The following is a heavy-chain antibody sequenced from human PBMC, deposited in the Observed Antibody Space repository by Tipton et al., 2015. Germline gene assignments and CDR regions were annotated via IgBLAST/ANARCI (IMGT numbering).Heavy chain of an antibody. Sequence: SLRLSCVASEFTFSNYAMNWVRQAPGKGLEWVSSISVSAVSTNYADSVKGRFTISRDNSKNTLYLQMNSLRADDTAVYYCARDLGLLWFGEFDSWGQGTLVPVSS. CDR3: ARDLGLLWFGEFDS. V-gene: IGHV3-23*01. D-gene: IGHD3-10*01. J-gene: IGHJ4*02. CDR1: EFTFSNYA. CDR2: ISVSAVST.